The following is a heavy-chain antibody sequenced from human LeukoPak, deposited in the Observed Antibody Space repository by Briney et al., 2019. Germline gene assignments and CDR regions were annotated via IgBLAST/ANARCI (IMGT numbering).Heavy chain of an antibody. CDR1: GGSISSGGYS. J-gene: IGHJ4*02. D-gene: IGHD4-17*01. CDR3: ARFEGDYAFDY. V-gene: IGHV4-30-2*01. Sequence: SETLSLTCAVSGGSISSGGYSWSWTRQPPGKGLEWIGYIYHSGSTYYNPSLKSRVTISVDRSKNQFSLKLSSVTAADTAVYYCARFEGDYAFDYWGQGTLVTVSS. CDR2: IYHSGST.